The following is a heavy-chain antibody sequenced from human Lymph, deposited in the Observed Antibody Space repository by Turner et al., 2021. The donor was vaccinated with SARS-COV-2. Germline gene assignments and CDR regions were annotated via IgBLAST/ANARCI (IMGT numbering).Heavy chain of an antibody. J-gene: IGHJ4*02. CDR3: AKKEMTMRGVVISLFEY. Sequence: VQLLESGGGLVQPGGSLRTSCTASGFSFSSYAMSLVRQAPGKGLELCSAISGSGGSTYYADSGKGRFTISRDNSKNTLWLQKNSLRAEDTAVYYCAKKEMTMRGVVISLFEYWGKGTLVNVSS. V-gene: IGHV3-23*01. D-gene: IGHD3-22*01. CDR2: ISGSGGST. CDR1: GFSFSSYA.